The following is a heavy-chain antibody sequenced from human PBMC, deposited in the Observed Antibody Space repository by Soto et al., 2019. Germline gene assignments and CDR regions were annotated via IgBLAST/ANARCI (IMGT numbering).Heavy chain of an antibody. CDR2: ISHDGNDK. Sequence: QVQLVESGGGVVQPGRSLTVSCTGSGFTFSNYGMHWVRQAPGKGLEWVAVISHDGNDKYYVDSVKGRFTISRDNSKKTLYLQMNSLRAEDTAVYYCAKRGAVMAADYWGQGTLVTVSS. D-gene: IGHD3-16*01. CDR3: AKRGAVMAADY. V-gene: IGHV3-30*18. CDR1: GFTFSNYG. J-gene: IGHJ4*02.